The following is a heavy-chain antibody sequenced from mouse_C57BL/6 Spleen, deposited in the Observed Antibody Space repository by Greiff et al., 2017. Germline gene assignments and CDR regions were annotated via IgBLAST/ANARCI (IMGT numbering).Heavy chain of an antibody. CDR3: ARGYYGSSYPSYWYFDV. Sequence: VQLQQSGPELVKPGASVKISCKASGYAFSSSWMNWVKQRPGKGLEWIGRIYPGDGDTNYNGKFKGKATLTADKSSSTAYMQLSSLTSEDSAVYFCARGYYGSSYPSYWYFDVWGTGTTVTVSS. J-gene: IGHJ1*03. CDR1: GYAFSSSW. D-gene: IGHD1-1*01. CDR2: IYPGDGDT. V-gene: IGHV1-82*01.